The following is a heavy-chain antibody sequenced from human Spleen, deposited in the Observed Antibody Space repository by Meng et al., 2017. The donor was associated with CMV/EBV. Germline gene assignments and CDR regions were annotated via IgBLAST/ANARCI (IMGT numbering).Heavy chain of an antibody. Sequence: GESLKISCAASGFTFSSYWMSWVRQAPGKGLEWVSSISSSSSYIYYADSVKGRFTVSRDNAKNSLFLQMNSLRAEETAVYSCARGLYDSSGYYFDVFDIWGQGTMVTVSS. CDR2: ISSSSSYI. CDR3: ARGLYDSSGYYFDVFDI. D-gene: IGHD3-22*01. J-gene: IGHJ3*02. CDR1: GFTFSSYW. V-gene: IGHV3-21*01.